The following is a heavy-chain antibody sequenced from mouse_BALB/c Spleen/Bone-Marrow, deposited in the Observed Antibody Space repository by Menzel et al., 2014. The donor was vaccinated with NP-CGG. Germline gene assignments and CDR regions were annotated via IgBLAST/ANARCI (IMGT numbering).Heavy chain of an antibody. CDR3: GGYDCRYSWLAY. Sequence: DVKLQESGAELVKPGASVKLSCTASGFNIKDTYMHWVKQRPEQGLEWIGRIDPANGNTKYDTKFQGKATITTDTSSNTACLQLRSLTSDDAAVYYCGGYDCRYSWLAYWGQGTLVTVSA. D-gene: IGHD2-14*01. V-gene: IGHV14-3*02. J-gene: IGHJ3*01. CDR1: GFNIKDTY. CDR2: IDPANGNT.